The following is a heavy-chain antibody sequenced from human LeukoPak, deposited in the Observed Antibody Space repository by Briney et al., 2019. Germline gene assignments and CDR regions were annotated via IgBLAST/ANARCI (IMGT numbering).Heavy chain of an antibody. V-gene: IGHV4-34*01. CDR3: ARVPIQRYCSGGSCYSGRPYYYYYMDV. J-gene: IGHJ6*03. Sequence: PSETLSLTCAVYGGSFSGYYWSWIRQPPGKGLEWIGEINHSGSTNYNPYLKSRVTISVDTSKNQFSLKLSSVTAADTAVYYCARVPIQRYCSGGSCYSGRPYYYYYMDVWGKGTTVTVSS. CDR2: INHSGST. CDR1: GGSFSGYY. D-gene: IGHD2-15*01.